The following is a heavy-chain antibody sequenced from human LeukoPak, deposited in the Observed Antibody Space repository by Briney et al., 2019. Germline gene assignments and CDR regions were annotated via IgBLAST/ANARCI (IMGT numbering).Heavy chain of an antibody. CDR2: IKHDGSEK. D-gene: IGHD1-7*01. CDR3: AKLGGTARFDP. J-gene: IGHJ5*02. V-gene: IGHV3-7*01. Sequence: GGSLRLSCVVSGFNFSNYWMNWVRQAPGKGLEWVANIKHDGSEKYYVDSVKGRFTISRDNAKNSLYLQMTNLRAEDTAIYYCAKLGGTARFDPWGQGTLVTVSS. CDR1: GFNFSNYW.